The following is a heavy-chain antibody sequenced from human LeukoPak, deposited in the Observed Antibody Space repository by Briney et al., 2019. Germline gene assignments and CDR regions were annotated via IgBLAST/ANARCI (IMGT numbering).Heavy chain of an antibody. V-gene: IGHV4-4*07. CDR1: GGSISNYY. CDR2: IYSSGST. J-gene: IGHJ4*02. Sequence: PSETLSLTCTVSGGSISNYYWSWIRQPAGKELEWIGRIYSSGSTDYNPSLKSRVTMSVGTSKNQFSLKLSSVTAADTAVYYCARAQITMVRGVPLDYWGQGTLVTVSS. D-gene: IGHD3-10*01. CDR3: ARAQITMVRGVPLDY.